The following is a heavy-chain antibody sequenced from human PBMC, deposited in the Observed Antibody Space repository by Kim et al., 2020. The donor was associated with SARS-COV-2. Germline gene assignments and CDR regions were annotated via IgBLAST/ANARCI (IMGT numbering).Heavy chain of an antibody. J-gene: IGHJ4*02. Sequence: SRVTISVDTSKNQFSRKLSSVTAADTAVYYCARGTQRITMIVVVITPFDYWGQGTLVTVSS. CDR3: ARGTQRITMIVVVITPFDY. V-gene: IGHV4-39*07. D-gene: IGHD3-22*01.